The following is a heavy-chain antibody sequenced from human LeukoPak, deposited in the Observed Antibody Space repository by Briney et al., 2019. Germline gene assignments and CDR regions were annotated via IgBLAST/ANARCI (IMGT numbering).Heavy chain of an antibody. J-gene: IGHJ4*02. V-gene: IGHV3-21*01. CDR3: ARDIPPSGDFDY. D-gene: IGHD2-15*01. Sequence: GGSLRLSCAACGFTFSSYSMNWVRQAPGKGLECVSAISGDTSYIYYADSVRGRFTISRDNAKNSVYLQMNSLRGEDTVVYYCARDIPPSGDFDYWGQGTLVTVSS. CDR2: ISGDTSYI. CDR1: GFTFSSYS.